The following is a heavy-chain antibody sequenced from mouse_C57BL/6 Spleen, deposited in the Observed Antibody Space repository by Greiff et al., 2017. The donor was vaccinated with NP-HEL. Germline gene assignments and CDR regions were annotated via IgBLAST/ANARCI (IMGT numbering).Heavy chain of an antibody. D-gene: IGHD2-4*01. J-gene: IGHJ2*01. V-gene: IGHV1-15*01. CDR3: TRSVYDYDGGYYFGY. Sequence: VQLQQSGAELVRPGASVTLSCKASGYTFTDYEMHWVKQTPVHGLEWIGAIDPETGGNAYNQKFKGKAILTADKSSSTAYLELRSLTSEDSAVYYCTRSVYDYDGGYYFGYWGQGTTLTVAS. CDR2: IDPETGGN. CDR1: GYTFTDYE.